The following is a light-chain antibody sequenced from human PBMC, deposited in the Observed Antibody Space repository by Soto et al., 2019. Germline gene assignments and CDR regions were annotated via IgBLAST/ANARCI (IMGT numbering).Light chain of an antibody. CDR3: QQQTPYPHT. V-gene: IGKV1-5*01. Sequence: DIQMTQSPSTLSASVGDRVTITCRASQSVTNWLGWYQQKPGKAPNLLIYDASRLQSGIPSHFSGSGPGTEFPPAISGPQTDHLATYYCQQQTPYPHTFGPGTKLEIQ. CDR1: QSVTNW. CDR2: DAS. J-gene: IGKJ2*01.